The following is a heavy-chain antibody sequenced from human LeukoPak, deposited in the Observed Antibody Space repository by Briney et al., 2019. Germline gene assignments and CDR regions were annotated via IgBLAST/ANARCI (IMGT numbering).Heavy chain of an antibody. CDR2: IHASGST. Sequence: SETLSLTCTVSGVSINTYYWSWFRQPAGKGLEWIGRIHASGSTYYNPSLKSRVSMSIDMSKNQFSLRLNSVTAADTAVFYCARDIGSRIWGTGTTVIVSS. J-gene: IGHJ6*04. D-gene: IGHD1-26*01. CDR1: GVSINTYY. CDR3: ARDIGSRI. V-gene: IGHV4-4*07.